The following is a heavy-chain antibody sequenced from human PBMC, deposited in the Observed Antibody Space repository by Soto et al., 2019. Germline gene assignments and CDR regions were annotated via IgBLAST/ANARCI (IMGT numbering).Heavy chain of an antibody. V-gene: IGHV1-18*01. D-gene: IGHD2-15*01. J-gene: IGHJ4*02. Sequence: RASVKVSCKASGYNFPSFGINWARQAPGQGLEWMGWISAYNGNTNYAQKLQGRVTMTTDTSTSTAYMELRSLRSDDTAVYYCARGNQWSSPDYWGQGTLVTVSS. CDR2: ISAYNGNT. CDR1: GYNFPSFG. CDR3: ARGNQWSSPDY.